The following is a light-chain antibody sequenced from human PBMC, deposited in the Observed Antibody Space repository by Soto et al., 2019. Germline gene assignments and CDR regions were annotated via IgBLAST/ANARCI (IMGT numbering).Light chain of an antibody. CDR3: SSFTSSSALVL. CDR1: SSDVGGYNY. J-gene: IGLJ2*01. Sequence: QSALTQPASVSGSPGQSITFSCTGTSSDVGGYNYVSWYQQHPGEAPKLMIYDVSNRPSGISSRFSGSKSGNTASLTISGLQAEDVADYYCSSFTSSSALVLFGGGTQLTVL. V-gene: IGLV2-14*01. CDR2: DVS.